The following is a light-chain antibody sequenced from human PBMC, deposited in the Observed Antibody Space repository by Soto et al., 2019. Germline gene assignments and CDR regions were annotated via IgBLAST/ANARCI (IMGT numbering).Light chain of an antibody. CDR3: QSYDNSLSGVL. CDR1: SSNIGANYA. J-gene: IGLJ2*01. V-gene: IGLV1-40*01. Sequence: QSVLTQPPSVSGAPGQRVTISCSGSSSNIGANYAVHWYQQRPGTAPQLLIYADTNRPSGVPDRFSGSKSGTSASLAITGLQAEDEADYYCQSYDNSLSGVLFGGGTKVTVL. CDR2: ADT.